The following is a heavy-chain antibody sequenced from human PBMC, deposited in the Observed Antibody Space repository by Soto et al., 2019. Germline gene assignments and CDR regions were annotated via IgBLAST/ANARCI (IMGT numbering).Heavy chain of an antibody. J-gene: IGHJ5*02. Sequence: SVKVSCKASGGTFSSYAISWVRQAPGQGLEWMGGIIPIFGTANYAQKFQGRVTITADKSTSTAYMELSSLRSEDTAVYYCASGATGDYYDSSGYYYNNWFDPWGQGTLVTVSS. CDR2: IIPIFGTA. V-gene: IGHV1-69*06. CDR1: GGTFSSYA. CDR3: ASGATGDYYDSSGYYYNNWFDP. D-gene: IGHD3-22*01.